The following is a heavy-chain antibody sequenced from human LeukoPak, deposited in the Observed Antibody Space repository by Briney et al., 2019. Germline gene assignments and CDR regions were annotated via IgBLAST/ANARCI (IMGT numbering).Heavy chain of an antibody. Sequence: PGGSLRLSCAASGFTFSSYGMHWVRQAPGKGLEWVAVISYDGSNKYYADSVKGRFTISRDNSKNTLYLQMNSLRAEDTAVYYCAKDQVVSGDYYDSSGFDYWGQGTLVTVSS. V-gene: IGHV3-30*18. J-gene: IGHJ4*02. CDR3: AKDQVVSGDYYDSSGFDY. CDR1: GFTFSSYG. D-gene: IGHD3-22*01. CDR2: ISYDGSNK.